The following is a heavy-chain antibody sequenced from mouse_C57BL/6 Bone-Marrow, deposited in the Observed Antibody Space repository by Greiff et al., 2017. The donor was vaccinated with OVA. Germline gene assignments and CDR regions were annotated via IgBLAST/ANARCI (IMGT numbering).Heavy chain of an antibody. D-gene: IGHD2-1*01. CDR1: GYTFTSYW. J-gene: IGHJ2*01. CDR3: ARDGNSDY. CDR2: IDPSDSYT. Sequence: QVQLQQPGAELVMPGASVKLSCKASGYTFTSYWMHWVKQRPGQGLEWIGEIDPSDSYTNYNQKFKGKSTLTVDKSSSTAYMQLSSLTSEDSAVYYCARDGNSDYWGQGTTLTVSS. V-gene: IGHV1-69*01.